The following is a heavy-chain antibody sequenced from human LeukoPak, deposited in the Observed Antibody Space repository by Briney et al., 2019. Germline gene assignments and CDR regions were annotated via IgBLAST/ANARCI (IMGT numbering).Heavy chain of an antibody. Sequence: GGSLRLSCAASGFTFSSYAMHWVRQAPGKGLEWVAVISYDGSNKYYADSVKGRFTISRDNAKNSLYLQMNSLRAEDTAVYYCARDVLDDYVWGSYRFSEDYWGQGTLVTVSS. D-gene: IGHD3-16*02. J-gene: IGHJ4*02. CDR1: GFTFSSYA. CDR3: ARDVLDDYVWGSYRFSEDY. CDR2: ISYDGSNK. V-gene: IGHV3-30-3*01.